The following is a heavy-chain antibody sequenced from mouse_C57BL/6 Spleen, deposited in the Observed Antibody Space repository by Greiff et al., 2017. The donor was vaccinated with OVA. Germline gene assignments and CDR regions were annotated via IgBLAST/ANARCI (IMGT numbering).Heavy chain of an antibody. CDR3: ARKTDYDYDWFAY. D-gene: IGHD2-4*01. J-gene: IGHJ3*01. Sequence: QVQLKESGPGLVQPSQSLSITCTVSGFSLTSYGVHWVRQSPGQGLEWLGVLWSGGSTVYYAAFISSLSISKDNSKSQVFFKVNSLQADDTARYYCARKTDYDYDWFAYWGQGTLVTVSA. CDR1: GFSLTSYG. CDR2: LWSGGST. V-gene: IGHV2-2*01.